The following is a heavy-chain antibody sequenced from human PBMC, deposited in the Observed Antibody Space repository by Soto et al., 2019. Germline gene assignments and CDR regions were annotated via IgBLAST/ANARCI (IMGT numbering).Heavy chain of an antibody. CDR2: ISSSSSYI. Sequence: GGSLRLSCAASGFTFSSYSMNWVRQAPGKGLEWVSSISSSSSYIYYADSVKGRFTISRDNAKNSLYLQMNSLRAEDTAVYYCARDRGSGRPSGVWGKGTTVTVSS. CDR3: ARDRGSGRPSGV. V-gene: IGHV3-21*01. CDR1: GFTFSSYS. D-gene: IGHD3-10*01. J-gene: IGHJ6*04.